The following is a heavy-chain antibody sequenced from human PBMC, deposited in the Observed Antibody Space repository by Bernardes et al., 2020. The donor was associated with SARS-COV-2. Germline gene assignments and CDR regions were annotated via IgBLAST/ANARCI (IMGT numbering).Heavy chain of an antibody. V-gene: IGHV3-23*01. CDR1: GISFSNYA. Sequence: GGSLRLSCVASGISFSNYAMSWVRQAPGRGLEWVSVITGNGDITYYADSVKGRFTISRDNSKNTLYLQMNSLRAEDTAVYYCAKDLHWYGMDVWGQGTTVTVSS. J-gene: IGHJ6*02. CDR3: AKDLHWYGMDV. CDR2: ITGNGDIT. D-gene: IGHD1-1*01.